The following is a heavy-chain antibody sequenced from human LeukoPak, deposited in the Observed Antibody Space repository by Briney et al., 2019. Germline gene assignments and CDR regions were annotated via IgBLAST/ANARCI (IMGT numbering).Heavy chain of an antibody. CDR2: ISSNNRYI. Sequence: GGSLRLSCAASGFTFSTYSMNWVRQAPGKGLEWVSSISSNNRYIYYADSVKGRLTISRDNAKNSLYLQMSGLRAEDTAVYFCARIGYSSSSFDYWGQGVLVTVYS. CDR3: ARIGYSSSSFDY. V-gene: IGHV3-21*04. J-gene: IGHJ4*02. D-gene: IGHD6-6*01. CDR1: GFTFSTYS.